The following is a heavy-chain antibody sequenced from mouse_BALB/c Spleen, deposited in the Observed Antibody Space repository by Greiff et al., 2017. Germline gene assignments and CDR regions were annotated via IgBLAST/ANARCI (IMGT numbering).Heavy chain of an antibody. CDR3: TGWTEFAY. CDR1: GYTFTSYW. D-gene: IGHD3-3*01. CDR2: IYPSDSYT. Sequence: QVQLQQPGAELVRPGASVKLSCKASGYTFTSYWINWVKQRPGQGLEWIGNIYPSDSYTNYNQKFKDKATLTVDKSSSTAYMQLSSQTSVEYAVYYCTGWTEFAYWGQGTLVTVSA. V-gene: IGHV1-69*02. J-gene: IGHJ3*01.